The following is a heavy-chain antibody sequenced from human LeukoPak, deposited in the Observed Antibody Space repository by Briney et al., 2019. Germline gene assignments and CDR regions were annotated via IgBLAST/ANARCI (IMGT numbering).Heavy chain of an antibody. J-gene: IGHJ5*02. V-gene: IGHV4-34*01. CDR3: ARGLVRAPAAIFGQQLGYNWFDP. CDR1: GGSFSGYY. CDR2: INHSGST. D-gene: IGHD2-2*01. Sequence: SETLSLTCAVYGGSFSGYYWSWIRQPPGKGLEWIGEINHSGSTNYNPSLKSRVTISVDTSKNQFSLKLSSVTAADTAVYYCARGLVRAPAAIFGQQLGYNWFDPWGQGTLVTVSS.